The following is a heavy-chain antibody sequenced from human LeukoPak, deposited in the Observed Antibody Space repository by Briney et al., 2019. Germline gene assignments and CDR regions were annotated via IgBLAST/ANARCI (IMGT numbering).Heavy chain of an antibody. CDR1: GFTFSTYW. D-gene: IGHD2-2*03. Sequence: PGGSLRLSCAAYGFTFSTYWMTWVRQAPGKGLEWVSAISGNGDSTYYADSVKGRFTISRDNSKNTLHLQMNSLRAEDTAVYYCATHGSAHYYMDVWGKGTTVTISS. CDR2: ISGNGDST. V-gene: IGHV3-23*01. J-gene: IGHJ6*03. CDR3: ATHGSAHYYMDV.